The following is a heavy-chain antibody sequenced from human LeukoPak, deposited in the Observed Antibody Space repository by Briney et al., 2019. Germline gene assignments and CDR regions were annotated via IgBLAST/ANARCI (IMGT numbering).Heavy chain of an antibody. CDR2: IIPIFGTA. CDR3: ARDRVGYSYGATFDY. J-gene: IGHJ4*02. D-gene: IGHD5-18*01. Sequence: ASAKVSCKASGGTFSSYAISWVRQAPGQGLEWMGGIIPIFGTANYAQKFQGRVTITADESTSTAYMELSSLRSEDTAVYYCARDRVGYSYGATFDYWGQGTLVTVSS. V-gene: IGHV1-69*13. CDR1: GGTFSSYA.